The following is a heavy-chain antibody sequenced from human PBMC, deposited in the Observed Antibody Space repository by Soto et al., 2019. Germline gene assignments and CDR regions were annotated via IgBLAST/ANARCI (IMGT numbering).Heavy chain of an antibody. CDR1: GIIFSAYE. J-gene: IGHJ6*02. CDR3: ATQSDAAPIYGMDV. CDR2: IGSGGSPI. Sequence: QLVESGGGLVRPGGSLRRTCAASGIIFSAYELHWVRQAPGEVLEWVSKIGSGGSPIYYTHSVKGRFTISRDDAKNSVYLQLSGLRAEDTALYYCATQSDAAPIYGMDVWGPGTRVTVSS. V-gene: IGHV3-48*03.